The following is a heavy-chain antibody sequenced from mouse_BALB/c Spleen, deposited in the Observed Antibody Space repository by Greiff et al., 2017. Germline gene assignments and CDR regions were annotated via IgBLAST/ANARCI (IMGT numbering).Heavy chain of an antibody. J-gene: IGHJ4*01. CDR1: GYSITSDYA. D-gene: IGHD1-1*02. Sequence: EVKVEESGPGLVKPSQSLSLTCTVTGYSITSDYAWNWIRQFPGNKLEWMGYISYSGSTSYNPSLKSRISITRDTSKNQFFLQLNSVTTEDTATYYCARGDYDSYAMDYWGQGTSVTVSS. V-gene: IGHV3-2*02. CDR3: ARGDYDSYAMDY. CDR2: ISYSGST.